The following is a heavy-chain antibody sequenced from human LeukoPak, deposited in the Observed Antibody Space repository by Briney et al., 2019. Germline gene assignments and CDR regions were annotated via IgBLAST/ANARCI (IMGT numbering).Heavy chain of an antibody. J-gene: IGHJ1*01. CDR1: GFTFSNAW. CDR2: IKSKTDGGTT. V-gene: IGHV3-15*01. CDR3: TTRYVWGSYRLSEYFQH. Sequence: GGSLRLSCAASGFTFSNAWMSWVRQAPGKGLEWVGRIKSKTDGGTTDYAAPVKGRFTISRDDSKNTLYLQMNSLKTEDTAVYYCTTRYVWGSYRLSEYFQHWGQGTLVTVSS. D-gene: IGHD3-16*02.